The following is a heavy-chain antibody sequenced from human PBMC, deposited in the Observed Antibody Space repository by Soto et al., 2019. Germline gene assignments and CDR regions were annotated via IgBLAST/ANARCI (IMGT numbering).Heavy chain of an antibody. CDR1: GYTFTTYA. CDR2: INAGNGNT. CDR3: ARTSGYYFFDY. J-gene: IGHJ4*02. D-gene: IGHD3-3*01. Sequence: QVQLVQSGAEVKKPGASVKVSCKASGYTFTTYAMHCVRQAPGQRLEWMGWINAGNGNTKYSQKFQGRVTITRDTSASTAYMELSSLRSEDTAVYSCARTSGYYFFDYWGQGTLVTVSS. V-gene: IGHV1-3*01.